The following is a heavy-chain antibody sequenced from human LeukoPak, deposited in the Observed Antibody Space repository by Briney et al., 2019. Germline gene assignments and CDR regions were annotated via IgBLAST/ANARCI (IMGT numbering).Heavy chain of an antibody. CDR1: GFTLSSYA. J-gene: IGHJ4*02. CDR3: AKAPVTTCRGAYCYPFDY. Sequence: GGSLRLSCAASGFTLSSYAMSWVRQAPGRVLEWVSAISDSGNTYHADSVKGRFTISRDSSKNTLFLQMNRLRPKDAAVYYCAKAPVTTCRGAYCYPFDYWGQGTLVTVSS. D-gene: IGHD2-21*01. CDR2: ISDSGNT. V-gene: IGHV3-23*01.